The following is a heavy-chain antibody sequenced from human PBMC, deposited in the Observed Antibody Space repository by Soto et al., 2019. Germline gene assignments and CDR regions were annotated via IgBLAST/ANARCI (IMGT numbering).Heavy chain of an antibody. D-gene: IGHD4-4*01. CDR1: AFTLSSYG. Sequence: PGRSLRLSCAASAFTLSSYGMDWVRPAPGKGLEWVAVISYDGRNKYYADSVKGRFTISTDNSKNTLYLQMNRLSAEDTDVYYCAYSLHDYKVDYYYCDVMDVWGQGTTVTVSS. V-gene: IGHV3-30*03. CDR3: AYSLHDYKVDYYYCDVMDV. J-gene: IGHJ6*02. CDR2: ISYDGRNK.